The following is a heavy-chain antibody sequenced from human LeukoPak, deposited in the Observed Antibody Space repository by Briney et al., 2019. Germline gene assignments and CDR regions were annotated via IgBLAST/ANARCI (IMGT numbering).Heavy chain of an antibody. J-gene: IGHJ4*02. V-gene: IGHV4-39*07. CDR1: GGSISSSSYY. Sequence: SETLSLTCTVSGGSISSSSYYWGWIRQPPGKGLEWIGSIYYSGSTYYNPSLKSRVTISVDTSKNQFSLKLSSVTAADTAVYYCARGKGLYSSGWYSRPCFDYRGQGTLVTVSS. CDR3: ARGKGLYSSGWYSRPCFDY. D-gene: IGHD6-19*01. CDR2: IYYSGST.